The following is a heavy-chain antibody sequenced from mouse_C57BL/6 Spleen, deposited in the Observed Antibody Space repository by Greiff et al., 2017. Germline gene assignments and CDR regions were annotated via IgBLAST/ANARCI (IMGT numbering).Heavy chain of an antibody. CDR2: ISDGGSYT. Sequence: EVKLVESGGGLVKPGGSLKLSCAASGFTFSSYAMSWVRQTPEKRLEWVATISDGGSYTYYPDNVKGRFTISRDNAKNNLYLQMSHLKSEDTAMYYCGSGGLFDYWGQGTLVTVSS. D-gene: IGHD3-1*01. CDR1: GFTFSSYA. J-gene: IGHJ3*01. V-gene: IGHV5-4*03. CDR3: GSGGLFDY.